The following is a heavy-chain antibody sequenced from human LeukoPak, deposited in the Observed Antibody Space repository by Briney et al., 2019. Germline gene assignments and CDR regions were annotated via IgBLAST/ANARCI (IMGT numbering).Heavy chain of an antibody. CDR1: GFTFSSYS. V-gene: IGHV3-21*01. CDR3: ARDFDYYDSSGPSWGYYFDY. CDR2: ISSSSSYI. Sequence: GGSLRLSCAACGFTFSSYSMNWVRQAPGKGLEWVSSISSSSSYIYYADSVKGRFTISRDNAKNSLYLQMNSLRAEDTAVYYCARDFDYYDSSGPSWGYYFDYWGQGTLVTVSS. J-gene: IGHJ4*02. D-gene: IGHD3-22*01.